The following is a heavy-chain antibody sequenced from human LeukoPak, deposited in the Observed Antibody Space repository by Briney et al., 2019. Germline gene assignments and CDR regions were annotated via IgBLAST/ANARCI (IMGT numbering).Heavy chain of an antibody. J-gene: IGHJ4*02. V-gene: IGHV1-2*02. CDR1: GYTFTGYY. CDR2: INPNSGGT. D-gene: IGHD6-13*01. Sequence: GASVKVSCKASGYTFTGYYMHWVRQAPGQGLEWMGWINPNSGGTNYAQNFQGRVTMIRDMSISTAYMELSRLRSDDTAVYYCARATYSSSWQSHWGQGALVTVSS. CDR3: ARATYSSSWQSH.